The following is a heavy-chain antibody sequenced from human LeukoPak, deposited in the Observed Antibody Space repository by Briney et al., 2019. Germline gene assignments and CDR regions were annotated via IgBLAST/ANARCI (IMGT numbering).Heavy chain of an antibody. Sequence: GGSLRLSCAASGFTFSSYSMNWVRQAPGKGLEWVSSISSNSSYIYYADSVKGRFTISRDNAKNSLYLQMNSLRAEDTAVYYCARIYSSSSSRGAFDIWGQGTMVTVSS. CDR2: ISSNSSYI. J-gene: IGHJ3*02. V-gene: IGHV3-21*01. D-gene: IGHD6-6*01. CDR1: GFTFSSYS. CDR3: ARIYSSSSSRGAFDI.